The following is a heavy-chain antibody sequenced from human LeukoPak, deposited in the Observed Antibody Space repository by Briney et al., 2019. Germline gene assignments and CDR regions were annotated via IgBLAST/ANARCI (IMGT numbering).Heavy chain of an antibody. CDR1: GFTFSSYW. J-gene: IGHJ4*02. V-gene: IGHV3-7*01. CDR2: IKQDGSEK. D-gene: IGHD2-2*01. Sequence: GGSLRISCAASGFTFSSYWMNWVRQPPGKGLEWVAKIKQDGSEKYYGDSVKGRFTISRDNAKNSLCLQMNSLRAEDTAVYYCARDNPGIVVVTAAPDYWGQGTLVTVSS. CDR3: ARDNPGIVVVTAAPDY.